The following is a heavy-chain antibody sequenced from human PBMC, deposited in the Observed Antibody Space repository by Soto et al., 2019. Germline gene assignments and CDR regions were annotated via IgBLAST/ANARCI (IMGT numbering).Heavy chain of an antibody. CDR2: ISSDGTTT. J-gene: IGHJ4*02. CDR1: GFTFSKYW. CDR3: AIQDCTNDVCLEAAVTVRGALEY. Sequence: GGSLRLSCAASGFTFSKYWIHWVRQAPGKGPVRVSYISSDGTTTDYADSVKGRFTISRDNAKNTLYLQMDSLRAEDTAVYYCAIQDCTNDVCLEAAVTVRGALEYWGQGAQVTVSS. D-gene: IGHD2-8*01. V-gene: IGHV3-74*01.